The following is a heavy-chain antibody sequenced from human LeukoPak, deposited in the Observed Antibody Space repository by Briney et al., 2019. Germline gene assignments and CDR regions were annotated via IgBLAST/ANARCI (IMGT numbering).Heavy chain of an antibody. CDR1: GFTFSNYA. CDR3: ARANSVTYSYYFDF. Sequence: PGGSLRLSCAASGFTFSNYAMTWVRQAPGKGLEWVSAISGSGTSTYYADSVKGRFTISGDNSKNTLYLQMNSLRAEDTAVYYCARANSVTYSYYFDFWGQGTLVTASS. V-gene: IGHV3-23*01. J-gene: IGHJ4*02. D-gene: IGHD1-26*01. CDR2: ISGSGTST.